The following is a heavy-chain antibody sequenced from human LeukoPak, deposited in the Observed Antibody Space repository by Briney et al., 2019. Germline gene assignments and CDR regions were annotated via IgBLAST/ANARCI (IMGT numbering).Heavy chain of an antibody. J-gene: IGHJ6*03. CDR3: ARRWELRSLVSPTRYYYYYMDV. CDR1: GYTFTSYD. Sequence: ASVKVSCKASGYTFTSYDINWVRQATGQGLEWMGWMNPNSGNTGYAQKFQGRVTMTRNTSISTAYMELNSLRSEDTAVYYCARRWELRSLVSPTRYYYYYMDVWGKGTTVTISS. V-gene: IGHV1-8*01. CDR2: MNPNSGNT. D-gene: IGHD1-26*01.